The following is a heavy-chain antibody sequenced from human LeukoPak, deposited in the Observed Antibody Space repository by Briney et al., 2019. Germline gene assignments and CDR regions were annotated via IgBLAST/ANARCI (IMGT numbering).Heavy chain of an antibody. D-gene: IGHD2-2*01. CDR3: AKYCSSTSCFFDY. CDR2: ISGNGGST. Sequence: QSGGSLRLSCAASGFTFSSYAMSWVRQAPGKGLEWVSAISGNGGSTYYADSVKGRFTISRDNSKNTLYLQMNSLRAEDTAVYYCAKYCSSTSCFFDYWGQGTLVTVSS. CDR1: GFTFSSYA. J-gene: IGHJ4*02. V-gene: IGHV3-23*01.